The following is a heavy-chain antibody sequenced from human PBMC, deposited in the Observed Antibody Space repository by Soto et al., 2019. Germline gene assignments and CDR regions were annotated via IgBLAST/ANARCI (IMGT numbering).Heavy chain of an antibody. Sequence: GSLRLSCAASVFTFSSSSMHWVRQAPGNGLEWVSYISSSGSTIYYADSVKGRFTISRDDAKNSLYLQMNSLRDEDTAVYYCAKPSVPGGSYSCNDWGQGTLVTAPS. CDR3: AKPSVPGGSYSCND. V-gene: IGHV3-48*02. D-gene: IGHD1-26*01. J-gene: IGHJ4*02. CDR2: ISSSGSTI. CDR1: VFTFSSSS.